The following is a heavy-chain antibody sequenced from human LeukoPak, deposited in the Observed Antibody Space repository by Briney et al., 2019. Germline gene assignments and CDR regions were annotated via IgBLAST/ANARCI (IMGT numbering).Heavy chain of an antibody. CDR1: GGTFSSYA. CDR3: ARESTGSGSAFDI. V-gene: IGHV1-46*03. J-gene: IGHJ3*02. Sequence: ASVKVSCKASGGTFSSYAISWVRQAPGQGLEWMGIISPSGGSTSYAQKFQGRVTMTRDTSTSTVYMELSSLRSEDTAVYYCARESTGSGSAFDIWGQGTMVTVSS. D-gene: IGHD1-26*01. CDR2: ISPSGGST.